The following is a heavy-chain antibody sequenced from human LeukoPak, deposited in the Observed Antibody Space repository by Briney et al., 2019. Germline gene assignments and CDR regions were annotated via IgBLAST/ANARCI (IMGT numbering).Heavy chain of an antibody. Sequence: PSETLSLTCAVYGGSFSGYYWSWIRQPPGKGLEWIGEINHSGSTNYNPSLKSRVTMSVDTSKNQFSLKLSSVTAADTAVYYCARIGRIGGTMVRGGLDYWGQGTLVTVSS. V-gene: IGHV4-34*01. CDR3: ARIGRIGGTMVRGGLDY. CDR2: INHSGST. D-gene: IGHD3-10*01. CDR1: GGSFSGYY. J-gene: IGHJ4*02.